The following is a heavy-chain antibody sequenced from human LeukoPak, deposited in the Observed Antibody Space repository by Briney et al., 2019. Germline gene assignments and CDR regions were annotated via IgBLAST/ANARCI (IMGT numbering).Heavy chain of an antibody. CDR3: VIGPRQKRGLNTY. D-gene: IGHD3/OR15-3a*01. CDR1: GLTFTSHA. V-gene: IGHV3-23*01. Sequence: GGSLRLSCAASGLTFTSHAMNWVRQAPGKGLEWVSVISGSGAGTYYADSVKGRFTISRDKSETTLYLQMNSLRDEDTAIYYCVIGPRQKRGLNTYWGQGTLVIVSS. CDR2: ISGSGAGT. J-gene: IGHJ4*02.